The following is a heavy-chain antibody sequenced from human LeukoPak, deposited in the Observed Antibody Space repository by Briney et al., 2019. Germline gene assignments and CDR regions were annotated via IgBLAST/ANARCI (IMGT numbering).Heavy chain of an antibody. D-gene: IGHD2-15*01. CDR1: GGSISSYY. Sequence: SEALSLTCTVSGGSISSYYWSWIRQPPGKGLEWIGYIYTSGSTNYNPSLKSRVTISVDTSKNQFSLKLSSVTAADTAVYYCARHDEDGYYYYYMDVWGKGTTVTVSS. J-gene: IGHJ6*03. V-gene: IGHV4-4*09. CDR2: IYTSGST. CDR3: ARHDEDGYYYYYMDV.